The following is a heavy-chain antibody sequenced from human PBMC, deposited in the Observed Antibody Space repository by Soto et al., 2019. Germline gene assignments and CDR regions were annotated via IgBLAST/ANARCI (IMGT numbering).Heavy chain of an antibody. CDR2: ISPYNDYT. V-gene: IGHV1-18*01. D-gene: IGHD3-16*01. CDR1: GYTFTSYG. J-gene: IGHJ6*02. Sequence: ASVKVSYKASGYTFTSYGISWVRQAPGQGLEWMGWISPYNDYTIYAQKLQGRVTMTTDTSTRTVYLDLRSLKSDDTAVYYCARGGYYDNTWGKLSHYGLDVWGQGTSVTVSS. CDR3: ARGGYYDNTWGKLSHYGLDV.